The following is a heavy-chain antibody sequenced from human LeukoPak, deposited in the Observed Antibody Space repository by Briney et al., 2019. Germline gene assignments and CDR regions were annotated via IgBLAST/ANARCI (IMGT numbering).Heavy chain of an antibody. CDR2: ISSSSSII. V-gene: IGHV3-48*04. J-gene: IGHJ5*02. CDR1: GFTFSSYS. CDR3: ARVGVVAITGWFDP. D-gene: IGHD2-15*01. Sequence: PGGSLRLSCAASGFTFSSYSMNWVRQAPGKGLEWVSYISSSSSIIYYADSLKGRFTISRDNAKNSLYLQMNSLRAEDTAVYYCARVGVVAITGWFDPWGQGTLVTVSS.